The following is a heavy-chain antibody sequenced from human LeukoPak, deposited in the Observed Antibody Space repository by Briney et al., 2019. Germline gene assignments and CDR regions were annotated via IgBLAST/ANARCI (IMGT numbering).Heavy chain of an antibody. Sequence: GGSLRLSCAASGFIFSNYYMNWVRQAPGKGLEWVAYIKQDGSEIYYVASVKGRFTISRDNARNSLYLQMNSLTVEDTTVYYCARKYFDYWGQGTLVTVSS. CDR3: ARKYFDY. V-gene: IGHV3-7*01. J-gene: IGHJ4*02. CDR2: IKQDGSEI. CDR1: GFIFSNYY.